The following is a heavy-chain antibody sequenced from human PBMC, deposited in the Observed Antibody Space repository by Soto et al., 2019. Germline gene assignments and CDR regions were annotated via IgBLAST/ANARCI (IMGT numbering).Heavy chain of an antibody. V-gene: IGHV3-30*18. Sequence: LTLSCAASRFTFSSYAIHWVRQAPGKGLEWVAVISYGGSNKYYADSVKGRFTISRDNSKNTLYLQMNSLRAEDTAVYYCAKERALQWELQSSFDYWGQGTLVTVSS. J-gene: IGHJ4*02. CDR3: AKERALQWELQSSFDY. CDR2: ISYGGSNK. CDR1: RFTFSSYA. D-gene: IGHD1-26*01.